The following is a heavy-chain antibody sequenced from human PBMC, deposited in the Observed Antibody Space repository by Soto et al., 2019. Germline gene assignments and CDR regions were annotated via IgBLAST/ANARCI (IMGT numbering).Heavy chain of an antibody. Sequence: EEQLVESGGGLVQPGGSLKLSCAASGFTFSGSVMHWVRQASGKGLEWVGRIRSKANGYATAYAASVKGRFTISRDDSRNTAYLQMNSLKIEDTAVYYCTRGGTGTWRFEPWGQGTLVT. CDR2: IRSKANGYAT. J-gene: IGHJ5*02. CDR1: GFTFSGSV. V-gene: IGHV3-73*01. CDR3: TRGGTGTWRFEP. D-gene: IGHD1-1*01.